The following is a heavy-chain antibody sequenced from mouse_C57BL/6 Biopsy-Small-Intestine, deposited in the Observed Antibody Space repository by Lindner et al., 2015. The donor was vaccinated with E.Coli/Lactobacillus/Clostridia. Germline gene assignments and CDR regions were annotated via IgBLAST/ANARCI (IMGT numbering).Heavy chain of an antibody. Sequence: VQLQESGAELVRPGTSVKMSCRASGYTFTNYWIGWAKQRPGHGLEWIGDIYPGGGYTNYNEKFKGKATLTADKSSSTACMQFSSLTSEDSAIYYCARRDYDGFAYWGQGTLVTVSA. CDR1: GYTFTNYW. J-gene: IGHJ3*01. CDR3: ARRDYDGFAY. D-gene: IGHD2-4*01. V-gene: IGHV1-63*01. CDR2: IYPGGGYT.